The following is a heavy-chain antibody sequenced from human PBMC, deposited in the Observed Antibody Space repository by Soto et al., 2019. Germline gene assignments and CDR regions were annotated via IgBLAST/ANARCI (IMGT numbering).Heavy chain of an antibody. CDR3: ARDSAAAVEYFQH. V-gene: IGHV1-69*12. CDR1: GGTFSSYA. J-gene: IGHJ1*01. Sequence: QVQLVQSGAEVKKPGSSVKVSCKASGGTFSSYAISWVRQAPGQWLEWMGGIIPIFGTENYAQKFQGRVTITADESTSTGYMELSSLRSEDTDVYYCARDSAAAVEYFQHWGQGTLVTVSS. CDR2: IIPIFGTE. D-gene: IGHD2-15*01.